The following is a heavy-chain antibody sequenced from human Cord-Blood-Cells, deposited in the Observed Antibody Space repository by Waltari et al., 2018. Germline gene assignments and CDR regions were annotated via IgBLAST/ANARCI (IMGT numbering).Heavy chain of an antibody. D-gene: IGHD3-9*01. J-gene: IGHJ4*02. CDR2: IIPIFVTA. Sequence: QVQLVQSGAEGKKPGSSVKVSCKAPGGTFSSYAISWVRLVPGQGLEWMGGIIPIFVTANYAQKFQGRVTITADESTSTAYMELSSLRSEDTAVYYCARALTGYYTTLTPPDYWGQGTLVTVSS. CDR1: GGTFSSYA. V-gene: IGHV1-69*01. CDR3: ARALTGYYTTLTPPDY.